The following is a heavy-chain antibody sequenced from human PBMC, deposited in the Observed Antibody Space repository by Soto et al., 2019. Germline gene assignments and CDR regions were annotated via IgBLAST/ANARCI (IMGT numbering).Heavy chain of an antibody. CDR1: GFSISDYY. V-gene: IGHV3-72*01. CDR2: SRDKPNGYTT. J-gene: IGHJ3*01. Sequence: GGSLRLSCAASGFSISDYYIDWVRQAPGKGLEWVGRSRDKPNGYTTEYAASVKGRFTISRHDSENSLYLQMSSLKIEDSAVYYCTRGLRGDPRSDGFDFWGQGTVVTVSS. D-gene: IGHD3-10*01. CDR3: TRGLRGDPRSDGFDF.